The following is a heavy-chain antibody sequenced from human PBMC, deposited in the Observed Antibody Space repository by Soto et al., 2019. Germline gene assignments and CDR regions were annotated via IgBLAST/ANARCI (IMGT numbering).Heavy chain of an antibody. CDR2: IYSDGAT. CDR3: SRVGCSNSNCQTRGMDV. J-gene: IGHJ6*02. CDR1: GGPISNYY. V-gene: IGHV4-4*07. D-gene: IGHD2-2*01. Sequence: DTLSLTCNVSGGPISNYYWSWVRQPAWKGVEWVGRIYSDGATNYSPSLKSRVFMSLDMSGNQFSLQLNSVTAADTAVYYCSRVGCSNSNCQTRGMDVWGQGTTVTVSS.